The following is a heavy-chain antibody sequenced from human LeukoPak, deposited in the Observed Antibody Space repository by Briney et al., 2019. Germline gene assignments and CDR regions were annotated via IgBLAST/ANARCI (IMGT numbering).Heavy chain of an antibody. V-gene: IGHV4-34*01. CDR1: GGSFSGYY. CDR2: INHSGST. Sequence: SETLSLTCAVYGGSFSGYYWSWIRQPPGKGLEWIGEINHSGSTNYNPSLKSRVTISVDTSKNQFSLKLSSVTAAGTAVYYCARGSEKNDYWGQGTLVTVSS. J-gene: IGHJ4*02. CDR3: ARGSEKNDY. D-gene: IGHD1-14*01.